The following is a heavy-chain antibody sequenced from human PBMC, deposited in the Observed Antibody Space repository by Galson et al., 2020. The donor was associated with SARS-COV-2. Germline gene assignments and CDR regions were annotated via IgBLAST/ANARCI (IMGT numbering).Heavy chain of an antibody. CDR1: GFTFSSYW. CDR3: ARVHLLGGGGSYFDS. Sequence: GGSLRLSCVASGFTFSSYWMHWVRQAPGKGLVWVSRINSDESTTDYADSVKGRFTISRDNAKNTLYLQMNSLRAEDTAVYYCARVHLLGGGGSYFDSWGQGILVTVSS. J-gene: IGHJ4*02. V-gene: IGHV3-74*01. CDR2: INSDESTT. D-gene: IGHD1-1*01.